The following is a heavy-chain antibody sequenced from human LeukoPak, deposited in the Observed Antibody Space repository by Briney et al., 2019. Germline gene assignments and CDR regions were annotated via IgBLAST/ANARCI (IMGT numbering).Heavy chain of an antibody. CDR1: GFTFSNAW. J-gene: IGHJ4*02. Sequence: GGSLRLSCAASGFTFSNAWMSWVRQAPGKGLEWVGRIKSKTDGGTTDYAAPVKGRFTISRDDSKNTLYLQMNSLKTEDTAVYYCTRDVGGLSTANWGQGTLVTVSS. V-gene: IGHV3-15*01. CDR3: TRDVGGLSTAN. CDR2: IKSKTDGGTT. D-gene: IGHD3-16*01.